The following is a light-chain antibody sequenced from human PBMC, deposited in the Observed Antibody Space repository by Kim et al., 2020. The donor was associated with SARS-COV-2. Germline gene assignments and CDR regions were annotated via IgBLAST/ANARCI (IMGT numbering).Light chain of an antibody. CDR1: WSNIGTDYG. V-gene: IGLV1-40*01. CDR3: QSYDNNVNGWV. Sequence: QTVTCSCFGGWSNIGTDYGVHWYQHLPGAAPKVLIYSNIRRPSGVPDRFSGSKSDTSASLVITGLRPEDEADYYCQSYDNNVNGWVFGGGTKLTVL. J-gene: IGLJ3*02. CDR2: SNI.